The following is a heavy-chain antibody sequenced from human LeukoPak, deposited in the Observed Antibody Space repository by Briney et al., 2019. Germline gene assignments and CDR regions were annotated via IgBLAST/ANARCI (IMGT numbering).Heavy chain of an antibody. J-gene: IGHJ2*01. V-gene: IGHV4-39*01. Sequence: SETLSLTCTVSGTSISSGAYSWSWVRQHPGKGLEWIAYIYYSGNTYYNPSLKRRVTISVDTSKNQFSLKLSSVTAADTAVYYCARHPLDWYFDLWGRGTLVTVSS. CDR1: GTSISSGAYS. CDR3: ARHPLDWYFDL. CDR2: IYYSGNT.